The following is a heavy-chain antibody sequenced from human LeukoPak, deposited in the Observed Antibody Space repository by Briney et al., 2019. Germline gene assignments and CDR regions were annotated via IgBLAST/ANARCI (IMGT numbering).Heavy chain of an antibody. J-gene: IGHJ4*02. CDR2: ISSSGSTI. Sequence: VGSLRLSCAPSGFTFSDYYMSWIRQAPGKGLEWVSYISSSGSTIYYADSVKGRFTISRDNAKNSLYLQTNSLRAEDTAVYYCARGTKLGYYDSSGSLGYWGQGTLVTVST. CDR1: GFTFSDYY. V-gene: IGHV3-11*04. CDR3: ARGTKLGYYDSSGSLGY. D-gene: IGHD3-22*01.